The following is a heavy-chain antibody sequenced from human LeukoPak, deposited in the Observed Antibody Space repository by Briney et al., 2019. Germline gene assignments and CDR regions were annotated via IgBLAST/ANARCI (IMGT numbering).Heavy chain of an antibody. J-gene: IGHJ5*02. Sequence: SETLPLTCSVSGGSVSSGSYYWSWIRQPPGKGLEWIGYIYYSGGTNYNPSLTSRVTISVDSSKKQFSRKMTSVTAAATTLYYCTRDVSSYSDSSGSYNYFDAWGQGTLVTVSS. D-gene: IGHD3-22*01. V-gene: IGHV4-61*01. CDR2: IYYSGGT. CDR1: GGSVSSGSYY. CDR3: TRDVSSYSDSSGSYNYFDA.